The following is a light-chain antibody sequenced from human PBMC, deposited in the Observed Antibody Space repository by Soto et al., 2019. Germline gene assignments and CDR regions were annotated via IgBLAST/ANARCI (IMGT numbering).Light chain of an antibody. V-gene: IGKV1-39*01. CDR3: QQSYSTLT. CDR1: QTINTY. CDR2: GAS. Sequence: DIQMTQSPPSLSASVGDRVTITCRASQTINTYLNWYQQKPGKSTKLLIYGASSLQSGVPSRFSGSGSGTYFSLTISSLQPEDFATYYCQQSYSTLTFGGGTKVEIK. J-gene: IGKJ4*01.